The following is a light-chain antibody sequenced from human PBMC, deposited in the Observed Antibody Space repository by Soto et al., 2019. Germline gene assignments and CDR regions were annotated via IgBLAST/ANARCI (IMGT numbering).Light chain of an antibody. Sequence: DIQMTQSPSSLSASVGDKVTITCRASQAIKNYLAWYQQKPGAVPKLLIYAASTLQSGVPSRFSGSGSGTHFTLTISSLQTEDFATYYCQSYDSAPVITFGPGTKVDVK. CDR1: QAIKNY. CDR2: AAS. V-gene: IGKV1-27*01. CDR3: QSYDSAPVIT. J-gene: IGKJ3*01.